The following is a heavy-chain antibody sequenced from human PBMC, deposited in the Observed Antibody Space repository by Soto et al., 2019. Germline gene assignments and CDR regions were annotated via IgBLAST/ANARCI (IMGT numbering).Heavy chain of an antibody. Sequence: VKLSCKASGYTFTSYGSSWVRQAPGQGLEWMGWISAYNGNTNYAQKLQGRVTMTTDTSTSTAYMELRSLRSDDTAVYYCAGDTYYDILTGPGWFDPWGQGTLVTVSS. D-gene: IGHD3-9*01. V-gene: IGHV1-18*01. CDR3: AGDTYYDILTGPGWFDP. CDR2: ISAYNGNT. CDR1: GYTFTSYG. J-gene: IGHJ5*02.